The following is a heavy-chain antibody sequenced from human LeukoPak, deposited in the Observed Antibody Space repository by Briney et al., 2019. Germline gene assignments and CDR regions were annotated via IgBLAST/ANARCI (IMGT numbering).Heavy chain of an antibody. J-gene: IGHJ5*02. Sequence: SETLSLTCTVSGGSISSYYWSWIRQPPGKGLEWIGYIYYSGSTNYNPSLKSRVTISVDTSKNQFSLKLSSVTAADTAVYYCARQQWLASGVVEGWFDPWGQGTLVTVSS. CDR1: GGSISSYY. CDR2: IYYSGST. CDR3: ARQQWLASGVVEGWFDP. V-gene: IGHV4-59*08. D-gene: IGHD6-19*01.